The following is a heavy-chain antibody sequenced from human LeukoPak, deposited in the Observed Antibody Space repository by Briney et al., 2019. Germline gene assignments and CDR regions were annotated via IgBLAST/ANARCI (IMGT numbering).Heavy chain of an antibody. CDR2: TSHDGNNK. D-gene: IGHD6-6*01. J-gene: IGHJ6*02. Sequence: GRSLRLSCAASGFTFSSYGMHWVRQAPGKGLEWVAATSHDGNNKYYVDSVKGRFTVSRDNSKNTLHLQMNSLRAEDTAVYYCAKDSSSSNYYYGMDVWGQGTTVTVSS. CDR1: GFTFSSYG. CDR3: AKDSSSSNYYYGMDV. V-gene: IGHV3-30*18.